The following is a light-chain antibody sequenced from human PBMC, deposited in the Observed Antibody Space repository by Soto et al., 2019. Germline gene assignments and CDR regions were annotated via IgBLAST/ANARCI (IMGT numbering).Light chain of an antibody. CDR2: EVS. CDR1: SSDVGGYNY. V-gene: IGLV2-14*01. CDR3: SSYTSSSTLYV. J-gene: IGLJ1*01. Sequence: QSALTQPASVSGSPGQSITISCTGTSSDVGGYNYVSWYQQHPGKAPKLMIYEVSNRPSGDSNRFSGSKSGNTASLTISGLQAEDEDDYYCSSYTSSSTLYVFGTGTKLTVL.